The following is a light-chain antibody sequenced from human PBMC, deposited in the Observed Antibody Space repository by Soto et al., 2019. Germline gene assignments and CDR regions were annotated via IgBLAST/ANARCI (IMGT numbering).Light chain of an antibody. CDR1: QSVLYSSNNKNY. CDR2: WAS. V-gene: IGKV4-1*01. J-gene: IGKJ4*01. Sequence: DIVMTQSPDSLAVSLGERATINCKSSQSVLYSSNNKNYLGWYQQKVGQPPKLLIYWASTRESGVPDRFSGSGSGTDFTLTIRSLQADDVADYYCQQYYSKPLTFGGGTKVEIK. CDR3: QQYYSKPLT.